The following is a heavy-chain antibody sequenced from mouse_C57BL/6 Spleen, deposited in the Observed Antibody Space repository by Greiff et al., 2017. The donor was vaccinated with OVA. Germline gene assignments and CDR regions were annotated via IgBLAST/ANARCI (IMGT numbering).Heavy chain of an antibody. Sequence: EVKLMESGGGLVQPGGSMKLSCVASGFTFSNYWMNWVRQSPEKGLEWVAQIRLKSDNYATHYAESVKGRFTISRDDSKSSVYLQMNNLRAEDTGIYYCTGGRLGWYFDVWGTGTTVTVSS. J-gene: IGHJ1*03. CDR2: IRLKSDNYAT. CDR3: TGGRLGWYFDV. V-gene: IGHV6-3*01. CDR1: GFTFSNYW.